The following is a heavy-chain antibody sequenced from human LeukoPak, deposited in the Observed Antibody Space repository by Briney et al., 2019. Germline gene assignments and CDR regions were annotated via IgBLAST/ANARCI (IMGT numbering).Heavy chain of an antibody. Sequence: ASVKVSCKASGYTFTSYDINWVRQATGQGLEWMGWINPNSGGTNYAQKFQGRVTMTRDTSISTAYMELSRLRSDDTAVYYCARMDIVVVPAAYLDYWGQGTLVTVSS. CDR2: INPNSGGT. V-gene: IGHV1-2*02. CDR1: GYTFTSYD. CDR3: ARMDIVVVPAAYLDY. J-gene: IGHJ4*02. D-gene: IGHD2-2*03.